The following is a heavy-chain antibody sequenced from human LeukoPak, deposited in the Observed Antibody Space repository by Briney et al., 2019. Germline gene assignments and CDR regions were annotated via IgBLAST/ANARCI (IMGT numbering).Heavy chain of an antibody. Sequence: GGSLRLSCAASGFTFSNYGMHWVRQAPGKGLEWVAVIWYAGSYKSYGDSVKGRFTISRDNSKNTLFLQMNSLRADDTAVYYCARDTLIAAPKTGTVTRIGWFDTWGQGTLVTVSP. J-gene: IGHJ5*02. CDR3: ARDTLIAAPKTGTVTRIGWFDT. CDR1: GFTFSNYG. D-gene: IGHD6-13*01. V-gene: IGHV3-33*01. CDR2: IWYAGSYK.